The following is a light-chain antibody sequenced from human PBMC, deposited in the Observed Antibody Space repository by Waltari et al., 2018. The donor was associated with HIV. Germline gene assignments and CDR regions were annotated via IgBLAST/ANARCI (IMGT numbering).Light chain of an antibody. CDR2: DNN. J-gene: IGLJ3*02. Sequence: QSVLTQPPSVSGAPGQRVTISCTGSSSNIGAGYDVHWYQQLPGTAPKLHTYDNNQRAPGVPDRVSGSKSGTSASLAITGLQADDEADYYCQSYDISLSGLGVFGGGTKLTVL. V-gene: IGLV1-40*01. CDR1: SSNIGAGYD. CDR3: QSYDISLSGLGV.